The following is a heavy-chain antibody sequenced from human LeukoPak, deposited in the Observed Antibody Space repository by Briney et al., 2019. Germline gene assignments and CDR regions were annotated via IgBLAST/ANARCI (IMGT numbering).Heavy chain of an antibody. D-gene: IGHD2-2*01. J-gene: IGHJ6*03. V-gene: IGHV1-46*01. Sequence: ASVTVSCKASGYTFTSYYMHWVRQAPGQGLEWMGIINPSGGSTSYAQKFQGRVTMTRDMSTSTVYMELSSLRSEDTAVYYCARVSPRYCSSTSCLQPYYYYYMDVWGKGTTVTVSS. CDR2: INPSGGST. CDR1: GYTFTSYY. CDR3: ARVSPRYCSSTSCLQPYYYYYMDV.